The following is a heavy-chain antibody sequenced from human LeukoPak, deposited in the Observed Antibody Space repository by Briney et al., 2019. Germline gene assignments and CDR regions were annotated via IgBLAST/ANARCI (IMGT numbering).Heavy chain of an antibody. CDR1: GFTLSNYN. V-gene: IGHV3-21*01. J-gene: IGHJ4*02. CDR3: ARGTYYYDSSGYIEKDY. CDR2: ISSSSSYI. D-gene: IGHD3-22*01. Sequence: PGGSLRLSCAASGFTLSNYNMNWVRQAPGKGLEWVSSISSSSSYIYYADSVKGRFTISRDNSKNTLYLQMNSLRAEDTAVYYCARGTYYYDSSGYIEKDYWGQGTLVTVSS.